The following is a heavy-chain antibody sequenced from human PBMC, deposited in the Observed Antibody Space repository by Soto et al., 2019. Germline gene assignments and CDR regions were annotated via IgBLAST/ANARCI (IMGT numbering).Heavy chain of an antibody. J-gene: IGHJ5*01. CDR2: IGNSGTSM. CDR3: ARASGVNPHDSTGYYMDS. Sequence: PGGSLRLSCAASGFTFSDYYMSWVRQAPGKGLEWLSFIGNSGTSMSYADSVKGRFTISRDNANNAVFLEMNSLKAGDTAVYYCARASGVNPHDSTGYYMDSWGQGALVTVSS. CDR1: GFTFSDYY. D-gene: IGHD3-22*01. V-gene: IGHV3-11*01.